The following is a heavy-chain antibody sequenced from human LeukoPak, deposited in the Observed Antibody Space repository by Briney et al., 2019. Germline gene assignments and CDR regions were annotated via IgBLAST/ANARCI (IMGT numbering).Heavy chain of an antibody. CDR3: ARIDGYNFDY. D-gene: IGHD5-24*01. V-gene: IGHV4-59*01. J-gene: IGHJ4*02. CDR2: IYYSGST. Sequence: SSETLSLTCTVSGGSISSYYWSWIRQPPGKGLEWIGYIYYSGSTNYNPSLKSRVTISVDTSKNQFSLKLNSVTAADTAVYYCARIDGYNFDYWGQGTLVTVSS. CDR1: GGSISSYY.